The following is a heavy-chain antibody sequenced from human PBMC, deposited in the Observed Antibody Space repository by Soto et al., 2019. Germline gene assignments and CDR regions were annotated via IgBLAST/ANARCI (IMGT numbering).Heavy chain of an antibody. V-gene: IGHV3-11*01. CDR2: ISSSGSTI. CDR3: AREGCSGGSCNYYFDY. J-gene: IGHJ4*02. CDR1: GFTFSDYA. D-gene: IGHD2-15*01. Sequence: GGSLRLSCVASGFTFSDYAMSWVRRTPGKGLEWVSYISSSGSTIYYADSVKGRFTISRDNAKNSLYLQMNSLRAEDTAVYYCAREGCSGGSCNYYFDYWGQGTLVTVSS.